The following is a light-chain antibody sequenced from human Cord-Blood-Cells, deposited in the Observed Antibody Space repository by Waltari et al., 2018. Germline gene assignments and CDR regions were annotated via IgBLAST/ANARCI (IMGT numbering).Light chain of an antibody. V-gene: IGKV1-39*01. CDR3: QQSYSTPWT. CDR1: QSISSY. CDR2: AAS. J-gene: IGKJ1*01. Sequence: DIQMTQSTSSLSASVGDRVTITCRASQSISSYLNWYQQKPGKAPKLLICAASSLQSGVPSRFSGSGSGTDFTLTISSLQPEDFATYYCQQSYSTPWTFGQGTKVEIK.